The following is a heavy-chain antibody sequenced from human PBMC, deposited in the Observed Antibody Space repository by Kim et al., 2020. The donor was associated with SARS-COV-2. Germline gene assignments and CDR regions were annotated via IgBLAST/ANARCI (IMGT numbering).Heavy chain of an antibody. J-gene: IGHJ4*02. Sequence: AASVKGRFTISRDNAKSTLDLQMNSLGPEDTAVYKCARGSGCYGFVSWGQGVLVSVSS. D-gene: IGHD3-22*01. V-gene: IGHV3-74*01. CDR3: ARGSGCYGFVS.